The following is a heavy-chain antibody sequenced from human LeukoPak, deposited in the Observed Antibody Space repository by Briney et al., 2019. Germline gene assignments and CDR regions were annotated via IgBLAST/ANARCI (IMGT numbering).Heavy chain of an antibody. J-gene: IGHJ5*01. CDR1: GFTFSSYA. CDR2: IGTSAGST. CDR3: AKAGFSFPFDS. V-gene: IGHV3-23*01. D-gene: IGHD6-25*01. Sequence: GGSLRLSCAASGFTFSSYAMSWVRQAPGKGLEWVSTIGTSAGSTHYADSVKGRFTISRDNSKNTLYLQMNSLRAEDTAVYYCAKAGFSFPFDSWGQGTLVTVSS.